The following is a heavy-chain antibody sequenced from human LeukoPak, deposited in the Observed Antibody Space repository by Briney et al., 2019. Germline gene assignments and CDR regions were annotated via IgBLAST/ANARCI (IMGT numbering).Heavy chain of an antibody. V-gene: IGHV4-59*08. Sequence: SETLSLTCTVSGGSISSYYWSWIRQPPGKGLEWIGYIYYSGSTNYNPSLRSRVTISVDTSKNQFSLKLSSVTAADTAVYYCARQRRVGATMRYFDYWGQGTLVTVSS. CDR1: GGSISSYY. J-gene: IGHJ4*02. CDR3: ARQRRVGATMRYFDY. D-gene: IGHD1-26*01. CDR2: IYYSGST.